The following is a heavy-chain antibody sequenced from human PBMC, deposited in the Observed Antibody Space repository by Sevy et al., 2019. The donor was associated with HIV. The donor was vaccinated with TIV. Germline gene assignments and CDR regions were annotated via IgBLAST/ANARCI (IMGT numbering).Heavy chain of an antibody. Sequence: GGSLRLSCVVSGITFSTSGMHWVRQAPGKGLEWASGITGSGGSTYYADSVKGRFTISRDNSKNTLYLQMNSLRVEDTAVYYCAKVGYCSSTSCYSIYYGMDVWGQWTTVTVSS. V-gene: IGHV3-23*01. CDR1: GITFSTSG. D-gene: IGHD2-2*02. CDR3: AKVGYCSSTSCYSIYYGMDV. CDR2: ITGSGGST. J-gene: IGHJ6*02.